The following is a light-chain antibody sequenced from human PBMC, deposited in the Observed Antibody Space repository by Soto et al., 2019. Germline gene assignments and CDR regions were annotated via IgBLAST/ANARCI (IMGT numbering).Light chain of an antibody. J-gene: IGLJ3*02. CDR1: SSNIWKNY. CDR3: GTWDDSLSAGV. CDR2: ETN. V-gene: IGLV1-51*02. Sequence: QSVLPQPPSVSAAPGQKVTISCSGTSSNIWKNYVSWYRQVPGTAPKLLIYETNKRPSGIPDRFSGSKSGTSATLGITGLQTEDEADYYCGTWDDSLSAGVFGGGTKLTVL.